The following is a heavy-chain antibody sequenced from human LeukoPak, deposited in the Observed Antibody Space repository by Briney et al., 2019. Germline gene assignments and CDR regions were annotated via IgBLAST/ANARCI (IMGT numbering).Heavy chain of an antibody. V-gene: IGHV1-8*01. Sequence: ASVDGYCKASGYTLGSYDINWVRQATGQGLEWMGWMNPNSGNTGHAQKFQGRVTMTRNTSISTAYMELSSLRSEDTAVYYCARGRYSSGWYADFDYWGQGTLVTVSS. CDR3: ARGRYSSGWYADFDY. CDR2: MNPNSGNT. J-gene: IGHJ4*02. D-gene: IGHD6-19*01. CDR1: GYTLGSYD.